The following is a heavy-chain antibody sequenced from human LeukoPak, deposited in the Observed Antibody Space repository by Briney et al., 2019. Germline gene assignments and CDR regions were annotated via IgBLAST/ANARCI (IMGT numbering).Heavy chain of an antibody. CDR3: ARFSSGWYYFDY. CDR2: ISSRSSHT. CDR1: GFTFSDYA. V-gene: IGHV3-11*03. D-gene: IGHD6-19*01. J-gene: IGHJ4*02. Sequence: GGSLRLSCAASGFTFSDYAMSWVRQAPGKGLEWVSYISSRSSHTNYADSVKGRFTISRDNAKNSLYLQMNSLRAEDTAVYYCARFSSGWYYFDYWGQGTLVTVSS.